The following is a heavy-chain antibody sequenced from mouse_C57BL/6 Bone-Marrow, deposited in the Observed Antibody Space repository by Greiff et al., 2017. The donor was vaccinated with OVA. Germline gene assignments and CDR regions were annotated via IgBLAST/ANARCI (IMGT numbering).Heavy chain of an antibody. V-gene: IGHV3-6*01. CDR1: GYSITSGYY. J-gene: IGHJ4*01. CDR2: ISYDGSN. D-gene: IGHD2-3*01. CDR3: ARNDGYYRYAMDY. Sequence: EVQRVESGPGLVKPSQSLSLTCSVTGYSITSGYYWNWIRQFPGNKLEWMGYISYDGSNNYNPSLKNRISITRDTSKNQFFLKLNSVTTEDTATYYCARNDGYYRYAMDYWGQGTSVTVSS.